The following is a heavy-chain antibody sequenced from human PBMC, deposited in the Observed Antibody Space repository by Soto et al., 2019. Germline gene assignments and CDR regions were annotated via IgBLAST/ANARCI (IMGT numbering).Heavy chain of an antibody. J-gene: IGHJ2*01. Sequence: GESLKISCKGSGYSFTSYWIGWVRQMPGKGLECMGIIYPGDSDTRYSPSFQGQVTISADKSISTAYLQWSSLKASDTAMYYCARHEGFGDSYWYFDLWGRGTLVPVSS. CDR1: GYSFTSYW. V-gene: IGHV5-51*01. CDR2: IYPGDSDT. CDR3: ARHEGFGDSYWYFDL. D-gene: IGHD4-17*01.